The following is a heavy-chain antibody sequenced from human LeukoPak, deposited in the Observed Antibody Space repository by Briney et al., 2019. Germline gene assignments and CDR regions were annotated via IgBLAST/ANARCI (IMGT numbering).Heavy chain of an antibody. Sequence: GGSLRLSCAASGFTFSSYAMHWVRQAPGKGLEWVAVISYDGSNKYYADSVKGRFTISRDNSKNTLYLQMNSLRAEDTAVYYCAKTGDSSSWKGAFDMWGQGTMVTVSS. CDR1: GFTFSSYA. D-gene: IGHD6-13*01. J-gene: IGHJ3*02. CDR2: ISYDGSNK. V-gene: IGHV3-30-3*02. CDR3: AKTGDSSSWKGAFDM.